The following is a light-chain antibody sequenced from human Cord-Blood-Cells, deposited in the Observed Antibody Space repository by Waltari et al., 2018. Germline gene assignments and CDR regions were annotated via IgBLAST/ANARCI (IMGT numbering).Light chain of an antibody. J-gene: IGLJ2*01. CDR1: SRDGGSYNL. Sequence: QSALTQPASVSGSPGPSITIPCTGTSRDGGSYNLLSWYQQHPGKAPKLMIYEGSKRPSGVSNRFSGSKSGNTASLTISGLQAEDEADYYCCSYAGSSTVVFGGGTKLTVL. CDR3: CSYAGSSTVV. CDR2: EGS. V-gene: IGLV2-23*01.